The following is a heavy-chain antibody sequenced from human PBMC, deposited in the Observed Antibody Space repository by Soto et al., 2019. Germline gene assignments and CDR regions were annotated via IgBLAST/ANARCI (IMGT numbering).Heavy chain of an antibody. CDR3: ARDRGCSGGICYRDLGY. D-gene: IGHD2-15*01. Sequence: PGGSLRLSCAASGFTFSTYSMIRVRQAPGKGLEWVSYISSISNTIYYADSVKGRFTISRDNAKISLYLHMNSLSAEDTAVYYCARDRGCSGGICYRDLGYWGQGTLVTVSS. J-gene: IGHJ4*02. CDR1: GFTFSTYS. CDR2: ISSISNTI. V-gene: IGHV3-48*01.